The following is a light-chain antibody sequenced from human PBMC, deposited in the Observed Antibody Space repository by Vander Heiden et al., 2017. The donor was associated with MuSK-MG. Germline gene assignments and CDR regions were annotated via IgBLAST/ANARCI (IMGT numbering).Light chain of an antibody. CDR2: DVS. V-gene: IGKV3-20*01. CDR1: QSVSSNY. CDR3: QQYGSSQWT. Sequence: EIVLTQSPGTLSLSPGERATLSCRASQSVSSNYLAWYQQKPGQAPRLLIYDVSTRATGIPDRFSGSGSGTDFTLTISRLEPEDFAVYYCQQYGSSQWTFGQGTKVEIK. J-gene: IGKJ1*01.